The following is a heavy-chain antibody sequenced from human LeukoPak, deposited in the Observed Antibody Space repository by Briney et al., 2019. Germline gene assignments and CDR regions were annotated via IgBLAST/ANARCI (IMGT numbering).Heavy chain of an antibody. Sequence: ASAKVSCKASGGTFSSYAISWVRQAPGQGLEWMGIINPSGGSTSYAQKFQGRVTMTRDTSTSTVYMELSSLRSEDTAVYYCARGQQVNYYFDYWGQGTLVTVSS. D-gene: IGHD6-13*01. CDR2: INPSGGST. V-gene: IGHV1-46*01. J-gene: IGHJ4*02. CDR1: GGTFSSYA. CDR3: ARGQQVNYYFDY.